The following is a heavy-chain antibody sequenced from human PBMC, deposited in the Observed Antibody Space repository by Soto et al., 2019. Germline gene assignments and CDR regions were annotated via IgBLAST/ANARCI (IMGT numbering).Heavy chain of an antibody. CDR2: IGTAGDT. V-gene: IGHV3-13*01. CDR3: ARDQWPPVGIYYYYYGMDV. J-gene: IGHJ6*04. Sequence: EVQLVESGGGLVQPGGSLRLSCAASGFTFSSYDMHWVRQATGKGLEWVSAIGTAGDTYYPGSVKGRFTISRENAKNSLSLQMNSLRAEDTAVYYCARDQWPPVGIYYYYYGMDVWGKGTTVNVSS. D-gene: IGHD2-8*01. CDR1: GFTFSSYD.